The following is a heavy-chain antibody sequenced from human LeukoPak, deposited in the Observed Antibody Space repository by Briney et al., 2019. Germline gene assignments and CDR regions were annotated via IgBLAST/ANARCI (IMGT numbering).Heavy chain of an antibody. V-gene: IGHV1-46*01. Sequence: ASVKVSCKASGYTFTGYYMHWVRHAPGQGLEWMGIINPSGGSTSYAQKLQGRVTMTRDTSTSTVYMELSSLRSEETAGYYCARDNGYGFMDNWFDPWGQGTLVTVSS. J-gene: IGHJ5*02. CDR2: INPSGGST. CDR3: ARDNGYGFMDNWFDP. CDR1: GYTFTGYY. D-gene: IGHD5-18*01.